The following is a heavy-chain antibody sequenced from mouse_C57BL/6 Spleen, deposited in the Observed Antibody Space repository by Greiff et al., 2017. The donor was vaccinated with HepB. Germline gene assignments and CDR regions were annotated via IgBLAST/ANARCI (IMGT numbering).Heavy chain of an antibody. Sequence: QVQLQQPGAELVKPGASVKLSCKASGYTFTSYWMHWVKQRPGQGLEWIGMIHPNSGSTNYNEKFKSKATLTVDKSSSTAYMQLSSLTSEDSAVYYCARGEGTPHWYFDVWGTGTTVTVSS. V-gene: IGHV1-64*01. CDR1: GYTFTSYW. J-gene: IGHJ1*03. CDR3: ARGEGTPHWYFDV. CDR2: IHPNSGST.